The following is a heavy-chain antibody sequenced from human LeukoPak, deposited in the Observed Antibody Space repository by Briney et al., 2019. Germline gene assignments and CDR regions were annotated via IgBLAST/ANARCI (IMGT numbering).Heavy chain of an antibody. CDR3: ARGRKYCSSTSCYYNWFDP. CDR2: INHSGST. V-gene: IGHV4-34*01. D-gene: IGHD2-2*01. J-gene: IGHJ5*02. CDR1: GGSFSGYY. Sequence: PSETLSLTCAVYGGSFSGYYWSWIRQPPGKGLEWIGEINHSGSTNYNPSLKGRVTISVDTSKNQFSLKLSSVTAADTAVYYCARGRKYCSSTSCYYNWFDPWGQGTLVTVSS.